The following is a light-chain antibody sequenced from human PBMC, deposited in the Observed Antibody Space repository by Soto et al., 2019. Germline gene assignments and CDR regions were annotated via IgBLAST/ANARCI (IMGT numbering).Light chain of an antibody. CDR2: AAT. V-gene: IGKV1-12*01. J-gene: IGKJ5*01. CDR3: QQDNSFPIT. CDR1: QRIGPY. Sequence: DIQMTQSPSSLSASVGDSVTITCRASQRIGPYVNWYQQKSGQPPRLLISAATNLEDGVPSRFGGSGSGTHFTLTISSLQPEDFATYYCQQDNSFPITFGQGTRLEIK.